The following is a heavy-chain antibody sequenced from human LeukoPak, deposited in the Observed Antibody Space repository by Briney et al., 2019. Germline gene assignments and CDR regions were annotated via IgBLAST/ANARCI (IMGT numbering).Heavy chain of an antibody. Sequence: PSETLSLTCTVSGGSISGSTYYWGWIRQTPGKGLEWIGSIYYSGSTYYNPSLKSRVTISVDTSKNQFSLKLSPVTAADTAVYFCARWGSGTSPFDDWGQGTLVTVSS. V-gene: IGHV4-39*07. D-gene: IGHD3-16*01. CDR2: IYYSGST. CDR3: ARWGSGTSPFDD. CDR1: GGSISGSTYY. J-gene: IGHJ4*02.